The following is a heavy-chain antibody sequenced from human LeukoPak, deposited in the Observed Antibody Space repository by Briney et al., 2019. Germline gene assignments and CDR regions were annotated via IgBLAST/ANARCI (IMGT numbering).Heavy chain of an antibody. V-gene: IGHV1-46*01. CDR3: ARDGGSYGDCPH. Sequence: ASVKVSYKASGYTFTSNHIHWVRQAPGQGLEWMGIINPSDDTTTYAQKFRGRVTMTRDTSTSTVYMDLSSLRSEDTAVYYCARDGGSYGDCPHWGQGTLVTVSS. CDR1: GYTFTSNH. D-gene: IGHD4-17*01. CDR2: INPSDDTT. J-gene: IGHJ1*01.